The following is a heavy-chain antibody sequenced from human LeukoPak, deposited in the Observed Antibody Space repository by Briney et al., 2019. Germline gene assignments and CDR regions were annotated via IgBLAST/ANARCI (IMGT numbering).Heavy chain of an antibody. J-gene: IGHJ4*02. CDR2: IYYNGNT. CDR3: ARPRWELSYFDF. Sequence: SETLSLTCTVSGGSISSNTYYWNWIRQPPGKGLEWIGNIYYNGNTYYNPSLKSRVTISVDTSKNQFSLKLSSVTAADTAVYYCARPRWELSYFDFWGQGTLVTVSS. D-gene: IGHD3-16*02. CDR1: GGSISSNTYY. V-gene: IGHV4-39*01.